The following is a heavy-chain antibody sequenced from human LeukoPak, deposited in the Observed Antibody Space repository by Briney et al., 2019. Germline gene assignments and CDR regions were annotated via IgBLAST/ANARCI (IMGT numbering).Heavy chain of an antibody. V-gene: IGHV4-39*01. D-gene: IGHD1-26*01. CDR2: IYYSGST. J-gene: IGHJ4*02. CDR1: GGSISSSSYY. Sequence: PSETLSLTCTVSGGSISSSSYYWGWIRQPPGKGLEWIGSIYYSGSTYYNPSLKSRVTISVDTSKNQFSLKLSSVTAADTAVYYCARISPGGSQNYWGQGTLVTVSS. CDR3: ARISPGGSQNY.